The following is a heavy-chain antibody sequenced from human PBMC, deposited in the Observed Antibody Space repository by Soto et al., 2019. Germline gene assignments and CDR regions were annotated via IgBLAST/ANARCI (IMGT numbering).Heavy chain of an antibody. CDR2: INSDGSTP. CDR3: AKRGYGVYWYFDL. CDR1: GFTFSRYW. Sequence: EVQLVESGGGLVQPGGSLRLSCAASGFTFSRYWMYWVRQVPGKGLVWVSHINSDGSTPSYADSVKGRFTISRDNAKNTLYLQMNRLRAEDTAVYYCAKRGYGVYWYFDLWGRGTLVTVSS. D-gene: IGHD2-8*01. V-gene: IGHV3-74*01. J-gene: IGHJ2*01.